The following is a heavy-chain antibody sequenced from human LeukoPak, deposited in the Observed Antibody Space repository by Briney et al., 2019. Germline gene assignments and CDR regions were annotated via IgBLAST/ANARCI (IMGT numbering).Heavy chain of an antibody. Sequence: ASVKVSCKASGYTFTSYGISWVRQAPGQGLEWMGWISAYNGNTNYAQKLQGRVTMTTDTSTSTAHMELRSLRSDDTAVYYCARLEYSSSGGRFDPWGQGTLVTVSS. V-gene: IGHV1-18*01. CDR3: ARLEYSSSGGRFDP. CDR1: GYTFTSYG. J-gene: IGHJ5*02. D-gene: IGHD6-6*01. CDR2: ISAYNGNT.